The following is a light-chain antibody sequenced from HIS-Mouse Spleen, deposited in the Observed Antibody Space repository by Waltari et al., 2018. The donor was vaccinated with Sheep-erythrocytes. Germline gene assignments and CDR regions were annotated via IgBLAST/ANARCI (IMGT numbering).Light chain of an antibody. CDR3: CSYAGSSTFHVV. CDR1: SSDVGSYNL. CDR2: EGS. V-gene: IGLV2-23*03. J-gene: IGLJ2*01. Sequence: QSSLTQPASVSGSPGQSITISCTGTSSDVGSYNLVSWYQQHPGKAPKLMIYEGSKRPSGVSNLFSGSKSGHTASLTISGLQAEDEADYYCCSYAGSSTFHVVFGGGTKLTVL.